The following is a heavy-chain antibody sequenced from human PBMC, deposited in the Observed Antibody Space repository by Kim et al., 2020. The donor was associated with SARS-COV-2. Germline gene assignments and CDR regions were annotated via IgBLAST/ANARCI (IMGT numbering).Heavy chain of an antibody. D-gene: IGHD6-19*01. CDR1: GDSISTSSDY. Sequence: SETLSLTCTVSGDSISTSSDYWGWIRQPPGKGLEWIGSVYSSGSTYYNPSLKSRVTVSVDTSKSQFSLRLTSVTATDTAVYYCARGRRSGLCYIDFWGQGTQVTVSS. CDR2: VYSSGST. CDR3: ARGRRSGLCYIDF. J-gene: IGHJ4*02. V-gene: IGHV4-39*02.